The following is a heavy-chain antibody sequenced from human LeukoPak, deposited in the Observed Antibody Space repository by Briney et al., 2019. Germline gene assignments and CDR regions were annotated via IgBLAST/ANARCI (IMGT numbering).Heavy chain of an antibody. V-gene: IGHV3-23*01. CDR1: GFTFSSYA. CDR3: ARDQTDSSGYYYYYYYYGMDV. CDR2: ISGSGGST. Sequence: GGSLRLSCAASGFTFSSYAMSWVRQAPGKGLEWVSAISGSGGSTYYADSVKGRFTISRDNAKNSLYLQMNSLRAEDTAVYYCARDQTDSSGYYYYYYYYGMDVWGQGTTVTVSS. D-gene: IGHD3-22*01. J-gene: IGHJ6*02.